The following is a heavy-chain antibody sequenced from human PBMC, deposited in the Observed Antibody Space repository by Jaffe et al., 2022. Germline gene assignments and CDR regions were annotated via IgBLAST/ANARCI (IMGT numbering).Heavy chain of an antibody. CDR3: ARDRAEQWLGIGYWYFDL. Sequence: QVQLVQSGAEVKKPGASVKVSCKASGYTFTSYAMHWVRQAPGQRLEWMGWINAGNGNTKYSQKFQGRVTITRDTSASTAYMELSSLRSEDTAVYYCARDRAEQWLGIGYWYFDLWGRGTLVTVSS. CDR2: INAGNGNT. CDR1: GYTFTSYA. D-gene: IGHD6-19*01. J-gene: IGHJ2*01. V-gene: IGHV1-3*01.